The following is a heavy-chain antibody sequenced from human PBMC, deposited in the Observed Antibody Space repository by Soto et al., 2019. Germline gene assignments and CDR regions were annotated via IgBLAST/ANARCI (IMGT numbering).Heavy chain of an antibody. CDR1: GFTFSSYS. Sequence: PGGSLRLSCAASGFTFSSYSMHWVRQARGKGLEGVSSISSSSSYIYYADSVKGRFTISRDNAKNSLYLQMNSLRAEDTAVYYCASTYSNYFSYYYYMDVWGKGTTVTVSS. V-gene: IGHV3-21*01. D-gene: IGHD4-4*01. CDR2: ISSSSSYI. J-gene: IGHJ6*03. CDR3: ASTYSNYFSYYYYMDV.